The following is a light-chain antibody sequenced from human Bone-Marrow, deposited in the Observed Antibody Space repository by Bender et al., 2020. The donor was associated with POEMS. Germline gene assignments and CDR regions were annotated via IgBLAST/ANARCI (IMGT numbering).Light chain of an antibody. CDR1: SGSIASNY. Sequence: NFVLTQPHSVSGSPGKTITISCTRSSGSIASNYVQWYQQRPGSAPTIVLFEVNQRPSGVPDRFSGSIDSSSNSASLAISDIQSEDEGDYYCSSWDDSLSGWVFGGGTKLTVL. CDR3: SSWDDSLSGWV. V-gene: IGLV6-57*03. J-gene: IGLJ3*02. CDR2: EVN.